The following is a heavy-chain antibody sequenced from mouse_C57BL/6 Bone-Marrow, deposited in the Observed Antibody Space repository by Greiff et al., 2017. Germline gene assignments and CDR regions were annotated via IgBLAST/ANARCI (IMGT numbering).Heavy chain of an antibody. CDR3: VRFTTVGEAY. CDR1: GFSFNTYA. V-gene: IGHV10-1*01. Sequence: EVQVVESGGGLVQPKGSLKLSCAASGFSFNTYAMNWVRQAPGKGLEWVARIRSKSNNYATYYADSVKDRFTISRDDSESMLYLQMNNLKTEDTAMYYCVRFTTVGEAYWGQGTLVTVSA. CDR2: IRSKSNNYAT. D-gene: IGHD1-1*01. J-gene: IGHJ3*01.